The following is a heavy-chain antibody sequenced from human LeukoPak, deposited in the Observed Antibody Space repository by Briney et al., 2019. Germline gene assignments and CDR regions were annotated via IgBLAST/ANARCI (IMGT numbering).Heavy chain of an antibody. Sequence: GASVKVSCKASGYTFTSYGISWVRQAPGQGLEWMGWISAYNGNTNYAQKFQGRVTMTTDTSTSTAYMELRSLRSDDTAVYYCARATQQLVASLKIDYWGQGTLVTVSS. J-gene: IGHJ4*02. V-gene: IGHV1-18*01. CDR1: GYTFTSYG. CDR2: ISAYNGNT. D-gene: IGHD6-13*01. CDR3: ARATQQLVASLKIDY.